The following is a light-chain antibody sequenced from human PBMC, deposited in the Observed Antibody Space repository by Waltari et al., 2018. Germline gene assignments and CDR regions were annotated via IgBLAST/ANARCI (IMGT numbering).Light chain of an antibody. V-gene: IGLV2-11*01. Sequence: QSALTQPRSVSGSPGQSVTVSCTGTSSDVGGYDFVSWYQQYPGKAPKLIIYDVHKRPPGVPDRFSGSKSGTTASLTISGLLNDDEADYYCCSYAGADTSVLFGGGTTLTVL. CDR2: DVH. CDR1: SSDVGGYDF. CDR3: CSYAGADTSVL. J-gene: IGLJ2*01.